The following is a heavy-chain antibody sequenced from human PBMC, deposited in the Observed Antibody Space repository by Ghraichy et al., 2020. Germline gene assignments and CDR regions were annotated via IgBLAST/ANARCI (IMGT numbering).Heavy chain of an antibody. J-gene: IGHJ3*02. Sequence: SETLSLTCTVSGGSISSGGYYWSWIRQHPGKGLEWIGYIYYSGSTYYNPSLKSRVTISVDTSKNQFSLKLSSVTAADTAVYYCASSSNGVVIMDDAFDIWGQGTMVTVSS. CDR2: IYYSGST. CDR1: GGSISSGGYY. V-gene: IGHV4-31*03. D-gene: IGHD3-3*01. CDR3: ASSSNGVVIMDDAFDI.